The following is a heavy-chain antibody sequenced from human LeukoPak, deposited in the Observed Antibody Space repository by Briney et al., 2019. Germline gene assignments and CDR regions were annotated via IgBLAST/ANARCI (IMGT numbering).Heavy chain of an antibody. CDR3: ARAQWRTYSYYYMDV. CDR2: IGGSGVNT. CDR1: GLTFSSYA. D-gene: IGHD6-19*01. Sequence: GGSLRLSCAVSGLTFSSYAMTWVRQAPGKGLEWVSTIGGSGVNTYYADSVKGRFTISRDDSKNTLYLQMNSLRAEDTAIYYCARAQWRTYSYYYMDVWGKGTTVTVSS. V-gene: IGHV3-23*01. J-gene: IGHJ6*03.